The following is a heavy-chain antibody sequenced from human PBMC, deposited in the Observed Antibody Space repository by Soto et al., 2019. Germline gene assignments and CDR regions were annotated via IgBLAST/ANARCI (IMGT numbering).Heavy chain of an antibody. CDR3: ARGGGTRYYYYYYYMDV. CDR1: CGSFSGLG. CDR2: INHSGST. J-gene: IGHJ6*03. V-gene: IGHV4-34*01. Sequence: SETLSLTCTVFCGSFSGLGCSRIRQHQGKGLEWIGEINHSGSTNYNPSLKSRVTISVDTSKNQFSLKLSSVTAADTAVYYCARGGGTRYYYYYYYMDVWGKGTTVTVSS. D-gene: IGHD1-1*01.